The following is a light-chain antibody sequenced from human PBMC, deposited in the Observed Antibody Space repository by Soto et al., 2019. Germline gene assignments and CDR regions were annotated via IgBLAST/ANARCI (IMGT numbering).Light chain of an antibody. CDR2: DAS. V-gene: IGKV1-5*01. CDR3: QQYNSYRT. J-gene: IGKJ1*01. Sequence: DIQMTQSPSALSASVGDRATITCRSSHSISSWLAWYQQKPGKDPKLLIYDASSLESGVPSRFSGSGSGTEFPLTISSLQPDDFATYYCQQYNSYRTFGQGTKVDIK. CDR1: HSISSW.